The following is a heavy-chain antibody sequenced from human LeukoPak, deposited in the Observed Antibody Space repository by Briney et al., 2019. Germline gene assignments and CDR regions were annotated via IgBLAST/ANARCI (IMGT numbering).Heavy chain of an antibody. Sequence: GGSLRLSGAASGFTRSSYALHWVRQAPGKGLEWVTFISSDGSNKDYGDSVKGRFIISRDNSKNTLYLQMDSLRTEDTAVYYCARALLGHDAFDIWGQGTMVTVSS. CDR1: GFTRSSYA. CDR3: ARALLGHDAFDI. D-gene: IGHD1-26*01. CDR2: ISSDGSNK. V-gene: IGHV3-30-3*01. J-gene: IGHJ3*02.